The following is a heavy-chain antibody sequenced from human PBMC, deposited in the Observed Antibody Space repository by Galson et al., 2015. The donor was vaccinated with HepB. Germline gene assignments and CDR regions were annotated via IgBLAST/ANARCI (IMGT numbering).Heavy chain of an antibody. Sequence: SVKVSCKASGYTFTSYGISWVRQAPGQGLEWMGWIIPIFGTANYAQKFQGRVTITAGKSTSTAYMELSSLRSEDTAVYYCARGGPDGAFDIWGQGTMVTVSS. CDR1: GYTFTSYG. J-gene: IGHJ3*02. V-gene: IGHV1-69*06. CDR3: ARGGPDGAFDI. D-gene: IGHD5-24*01. CDR2: IIPIFGTA.